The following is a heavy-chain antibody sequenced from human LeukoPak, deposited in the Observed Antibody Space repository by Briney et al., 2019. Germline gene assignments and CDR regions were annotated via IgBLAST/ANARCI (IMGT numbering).Heavy chain of an antibody. V-gene: IGHV4-59*01. CDR3: ARVVDTAGFGWFDP. J-gene: IGHJ5*02. CDR1: GGSISSYY. D-gene: IGHD5-18*01. CDR2: IYYSGST. Sequence: SETLSLTCTVSGGSISSYYWSWIRQPPGKGLEWIGYIYYSGSTNYNPSLKSRVAISVDTSKNQFSLKLSSVTAADTAVYYCARVVDTAGFGWFDPWGQGTLVTVSS.